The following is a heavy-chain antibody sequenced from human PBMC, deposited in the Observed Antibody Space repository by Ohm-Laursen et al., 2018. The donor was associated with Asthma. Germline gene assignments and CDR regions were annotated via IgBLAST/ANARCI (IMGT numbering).Heavy chain of an antibody. Sequence: GSLRLSCTASGCTFSRYSIHWVRQVPGKGLEWVASISTASTFIYYADSVWGRFTTSRDNAKNSVYLQMNSLRAEDTALYYCARIGPEWELPGREYSLHHWGQGTQVTVSS. CDR1: GCTFSRYS. CDR2: ISTASTFI. V-gene: IGHV3-21*01. D-gene: IGHD1-26*01. CDR3: ARIGPEWELPGREYSLHH. J-gene: IGHJ1*01.